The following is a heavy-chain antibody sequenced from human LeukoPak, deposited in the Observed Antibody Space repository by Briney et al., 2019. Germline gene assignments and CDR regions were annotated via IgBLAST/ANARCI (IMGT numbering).Heavy chain of an antibody. D-gene: IGHD6-19*01. Sequence: GASVKVSCTASGDILNSYHIHWVRQAPGQGLEWMGIIKHSGGSTTYAQKFQGRLTMTRDTSTGTVNMELSSLTSEDTAVYYCAKDYRGRAVAADYWGQGTLVTVSS. CDR2: IKHSGGST. V-gene: IGHV1-46*02. CDR3: AKDYRGRAVAADY. CDR1: GDILNSYH. J-gene: IGHJ4*02.